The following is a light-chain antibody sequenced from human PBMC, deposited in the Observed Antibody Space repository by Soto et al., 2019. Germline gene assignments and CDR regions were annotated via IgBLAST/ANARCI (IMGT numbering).Light chain of an antibody. CDR1: QSGSGTY. CDR2: GAS. J-gene: IGKJ4*01. Sequence: EIVLTQSPGTLSLSPGERATLSCRASQSGSGTYLAWYQQKPGQAPRLLISGASRRVTGIPDRFSGSGSGTDFTLTISSLEPEDFAVYYCQQYGKSPLTFGGGTKVDIK. CDR3: QQYGKSPLT. V-gene: IGKV3-20*01.